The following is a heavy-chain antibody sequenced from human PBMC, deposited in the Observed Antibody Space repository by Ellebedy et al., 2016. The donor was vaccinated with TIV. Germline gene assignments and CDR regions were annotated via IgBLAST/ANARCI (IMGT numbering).Heavy chain of an antibody. J-gene: IGHJ4*02. CDR1: GFTFSSYW. V-gene: IGHV3-74*01. D-gene: IGHD3-10*01. Sequence: GGSLRLXCAASGFTFSSYWMHWVRQAPGKGLVWVSRINSDGSSTSYADSVKGRFTISRDNAKNTLYLQMNSLRAEDTAVYYCARLKVDYGSGSLWGQGTLVTVSS. CDR2: INSDGSST. CDR3: ARLKVDYGSGSL.